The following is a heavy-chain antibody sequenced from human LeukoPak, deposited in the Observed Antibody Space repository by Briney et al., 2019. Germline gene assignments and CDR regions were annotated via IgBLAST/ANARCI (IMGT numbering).Heavy chain of an antibody. V-gene: IGHV3-48*03. J-gene: IGHJ4*02. CDR3: PRVFSYYTYSFDY. Sequence: GVSLRLSCAGFGFTFRSYEMNWVRQAPGKGLEWISYISSTGSAIYYADSVKGRFTISRDNAKNSLYLQMNSLRAEDTAVYYCPRVFSYYTYSFDYWGQGTLVTGSS. CDR2: ISSTGSAI. CDR1: GFTFRSYE. D-gene: IGHD3-22*01.